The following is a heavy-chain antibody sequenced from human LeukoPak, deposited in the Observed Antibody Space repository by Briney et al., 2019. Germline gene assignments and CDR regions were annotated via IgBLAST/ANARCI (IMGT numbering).Heavy chain of an antibody. D-gene: IGHD5-24*01. J-gene: IGHJ4*02. CDR1: GGTFSSYA. CDR3: ARGKYGYNYFDY. Sequence: ASVKVSCKASGGTFSSYAISWVRQAPGQGLEWMGGIIPIFGTANYAQKFQGRVTITADKSTSTAYMELSSLRSEDTAVYYCARGKYGYNYFDYWGQGTLVTVSS. CDR2: IIPIFGTA. V-gene: IGHV1-69*06.